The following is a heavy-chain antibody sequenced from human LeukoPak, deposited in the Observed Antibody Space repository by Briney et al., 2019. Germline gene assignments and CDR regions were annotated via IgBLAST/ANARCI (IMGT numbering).Heavy chain of an antibody. CDR1: GYSFTSYL. Sequence: GESLKISCKGSGYSFTSYLIGWVRQMPGKGLEWMGIIYPGDSDTKYSPSFQGQVTISADESITTTYLQWSSLKASDTAIYYCARRSSIATRLFDFWGQGTLVTVSS. J-gene: IGHJ4*02. CDR3: ARRSSIATRLFDF. V-gene: IGHV5-51*01. D-gene: IGHD6-6*01. CDR2: IYPGDSDT.